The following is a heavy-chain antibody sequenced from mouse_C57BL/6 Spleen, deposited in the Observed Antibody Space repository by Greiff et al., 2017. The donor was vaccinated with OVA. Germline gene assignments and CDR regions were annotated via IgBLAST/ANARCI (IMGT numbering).Heavy chain of an antibody. CDR3: ARGGTTVVATGAMDY. V-gene: IGHV1-53*01. CDR1: GYTFTSYW. D-gene: IGHD1-1*01. J-gene: IGHJ4*01. CDR2: INPSNGGT. Sequence: QVQLQQPGTELVKPGASVKLSCKASGYTFTSYWMHWVKQRPGQGLEWIGNINPSNGGTNYNEKFKSKATLTVDKSSSTAYMQLSSLTSETSAVYYCARGGTTVVATGAMDYWGQGTSVTVSS.